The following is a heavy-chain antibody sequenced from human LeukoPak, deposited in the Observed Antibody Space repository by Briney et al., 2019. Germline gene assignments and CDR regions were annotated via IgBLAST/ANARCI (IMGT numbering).Heavy chain of an antibody. CDR3: AKDIRQLVQYYYGMDV. CDR2: ISWNSGSI. CDR1: GFTFDDYA. Sequence: PGGSLRLSCAASGFTFDDYAMHWVRQAPGKGLEWVSGISWNSGSIGYADSVKGRFTISRDNAKNSLYLQMNSLRAEDTALYYCAKDIRQLVQYYYGMDVWGQGTTVTVSS. D-gene: IGHD6-6*01. V-gene: IGHV3-9*01. J-gene: IGHJ6*02.